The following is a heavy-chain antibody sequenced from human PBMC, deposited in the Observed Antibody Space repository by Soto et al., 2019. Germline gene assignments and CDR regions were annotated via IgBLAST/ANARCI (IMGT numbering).Heavy chain of an antibody. V-gene: IGHV3-7*05. CDR1: GFTFTAFW. D-gene: IGHD2-2*01. CDR2: INEDGNAK. CDR3: ARGDRYHRL. Sequence: VQLVESGGGLVQPGGSLRLSCAASGFTFTAFWMTWVRQAPGKGLEWVANINEDGNAKKYVDTVKGRFTISRDNARNSLYLQMNTLRAEDTAVYYCARGDRYHRLWGQGTLVTVSS. J-gene: IGHJ4*02.